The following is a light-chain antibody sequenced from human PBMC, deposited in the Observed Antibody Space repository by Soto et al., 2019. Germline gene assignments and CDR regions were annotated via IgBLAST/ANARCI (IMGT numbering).Light chain of an antibody. CDR3: QHYSYSPPAV. Sequence: EIVMTQSPATLSVSPGERATLSCRASQSISSNLAWYQQKPGQAPRLLIYSASTRATGIPARFSGSGSGTEFTLTISSLQSEDFAVYYCQHYSYSPPAVFGPGTKVDL. CDR1: QSISSN. J-gene: IGKJ3*01. V-gene: IGKV3D-15*01. CDR2: SAS.